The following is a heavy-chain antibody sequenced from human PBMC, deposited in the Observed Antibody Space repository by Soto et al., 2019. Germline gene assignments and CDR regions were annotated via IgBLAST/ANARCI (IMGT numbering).Heavy chain of an antibody. D-gene: IGHD2-15*01. CDR1: GFTFSNYE. V-gene: IGHV3-48*03. CDR3: VGDGDGGCCSSWFVP. J-gene: IGHJ5*02. Sequence: GGSLRLSCAASGFTFSNYEMNWVRQAPGKGLEWISYIDRSGTTIHYADSAKGRFTISRDNAKNSMYLQMNSLGVDDTAVYYCVGDGDGGCCSSWFVPWGQGTLVTVSS. CDR2: IDRSGTTI.